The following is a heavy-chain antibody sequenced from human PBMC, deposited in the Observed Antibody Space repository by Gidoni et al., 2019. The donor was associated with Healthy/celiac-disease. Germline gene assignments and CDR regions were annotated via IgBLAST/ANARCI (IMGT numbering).Heavy chain of an antibody. Sequence: EVQLLESGGGLVQPGGSLRLSCAASGFTFSSYAMSWVRQAPGKGLEWVSAISGSGGSTYYADSVKGRFTISRDNSKNTLYLQMNSLRAEDTAVYYCAKAPWYNWNDEGWFDPWGQGTLVTVSS. J-gene: IGHJ5*02. V-gene: IGHV3-23*01. D-gene: IGHD1-20*01. CDR2: ISGSGGST. CDR1: GFTFSSYA. CDR3: AKAPWYNWNDEGWFDP.